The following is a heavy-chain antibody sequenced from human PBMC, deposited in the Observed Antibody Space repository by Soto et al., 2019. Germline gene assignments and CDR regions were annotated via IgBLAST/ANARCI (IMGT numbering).Heavy chain of an antibody. CDR3: AKGGHIDF. D-gene: IGHD3-16*01. Sequence: EVQLVESGGGLVQPGGSLRLSCAASGFSFSTYWMSWVRQVPGAGLEWVANIKADGSETYYVDSVRGRFTISRDNVKTSLFLQLNNLRAEDTAVYYCAKGGHIDFCGQGTLVTDSS. J-gene: IGHJ4*02. CDR1: GFSFSTYW. CDR2: IKADGSET. V-gene: IGHV3-7*03.